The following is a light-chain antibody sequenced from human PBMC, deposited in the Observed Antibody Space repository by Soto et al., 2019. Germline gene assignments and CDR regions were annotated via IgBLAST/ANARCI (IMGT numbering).Light chain of an antibody. CDR2: WAS. J-gene: IGKJ2*01. CDR1: QSVLSSSNNKNY. V-gene: IGKV4-1*01. Sequence: DIVMTQSPDSLAVSLGERATINCKSSQSVLSSSNNKNYFAWYQQKPGQPPKLLIYWASTRESGVPDRFSGSGSGTDFRLTMSSLQAEDVAVYFCQQYHSTPYTFGQGTKLEIK. CDR3: QQYHSTPYT.